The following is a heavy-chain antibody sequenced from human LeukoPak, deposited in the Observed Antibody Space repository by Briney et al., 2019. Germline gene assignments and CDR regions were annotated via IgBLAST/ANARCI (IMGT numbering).Heavy chain of an antibody. CDR2: IYTSGST. CDR1: GGSISSYY. CDR3: ARGEIYYDSSGYRSPRFDY. Sequence: SETLSLTCTVSGGSISSYYWSWIRQPAGKGLEWIGRIYTSGSTNYNPSLKSRVTMSVDTSKNQFSLKLSSVTAADTAVYYCARGEIYYDSSGYRSPRFDYWGQGTLVTVSS. D-gene: IGHD3-22*01. V-gene: IGHV4-4*07. J-gene: IGHJ4*02.